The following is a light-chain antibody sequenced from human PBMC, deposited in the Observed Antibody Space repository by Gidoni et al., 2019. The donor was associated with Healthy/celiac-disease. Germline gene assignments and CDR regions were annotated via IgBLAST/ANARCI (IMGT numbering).Light chain of an antibody. V-gene: IGKV1-9*01. Sequence: IQLTQSPSSLSASVGDRVTITCRASQGISSYLAWDQQKQGKAPKLLIYAASTLQRGVPSRFSGSGSGTDFTLTISSLQPEDFATYYCQQLRGTFGGGTKVEIK. J-gene: IGKJ4*01. CDR2: AAS. CDR3: QQLRGT. CDR1: QGISSY.